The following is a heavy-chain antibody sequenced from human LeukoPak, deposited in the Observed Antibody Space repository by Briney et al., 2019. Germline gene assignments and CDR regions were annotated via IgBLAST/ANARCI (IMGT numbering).Heavy chain of an antibody. D-gene: IGHD2-15*01. V-gene: IGHV3-48*03. CDR3: AREAASVAAAQPDAVDI. CDR1: GFTFNSYE. Sequence: GGSLRLSCAASGFTFNSYEMNWVRQAPGKGLEWVSYISDSGSAKYYSDSVKGRFTISRDNAKNSLYLQMNSLRPEDTAVYYCAREAASVAAAQPDAVDIWGQGTMVTVSS. CDR2: ISDSGSAK. J-gene: IGHJ3*02.